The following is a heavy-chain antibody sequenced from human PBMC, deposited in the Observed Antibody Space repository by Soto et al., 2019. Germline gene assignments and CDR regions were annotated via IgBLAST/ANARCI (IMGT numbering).Heavy chain of an antibody. D-gene: IGHD6-13*01. CDR3: ARDLAAGDY. CDR1: GYTFINYY. J-gene: IGHJ4*02. Sequence: QVQLLQSGAEVKKPGASVKLSCKASGYTFINYYIHWVRQAPGQGLEWMGIFNPTSGSTNYAQKFQGRVTLTMDTSTRTVYMELSRLRFDDTAVYYCARDLAAGDYWGQGTLVTVSS. CDR2: FNPTSGST. V-gene: IGHV1-46*01.